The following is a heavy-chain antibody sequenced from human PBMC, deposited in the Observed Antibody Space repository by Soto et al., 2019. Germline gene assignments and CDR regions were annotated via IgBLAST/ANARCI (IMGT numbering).Heavy chain of an antibody. V-gene: IGHV3-7*01. J-gene: IGHJ5*02. CDR2: IKQDGSEK. D-gene: IGHD6-6*01. Sequence: GGSLRLSCAAFGFPFSRYWISWVRQAPGKGLEWVANIKQDGSEKSYVDSVKGRFSISRDNAKNSLYLQMNSLRVEDTAVYFCGRDLPSISGRPGGWFDPWGQGTLVTVSS. CDR1: GFPFSRYW. CDR3: GRDLPSISGRPGGWFDP.